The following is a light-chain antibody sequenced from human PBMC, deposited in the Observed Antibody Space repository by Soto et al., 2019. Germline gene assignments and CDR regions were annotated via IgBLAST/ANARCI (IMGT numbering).Light chain of an antibody. CDR2: EDA. CDR1: DLGGKY. CDR3: QSWDSDAALV. V-gene: IGLV3-1*01. J-gene: IGLJ1*01. Sequence: SYELTQPPSVSVSPGQIATITCSGDDLGGKYAYWYQQKSGQSPVLVIYEDAKRPSGIPERFSGSNSGNTATLTISGTQTVDEADYYCQSWDSDAALVFGPGTKVTVL.